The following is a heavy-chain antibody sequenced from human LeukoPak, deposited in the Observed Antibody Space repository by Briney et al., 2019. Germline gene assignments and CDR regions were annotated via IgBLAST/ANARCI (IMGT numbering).Heavy chain of an antibody. CDR1: GYAFGGSHY. CDR3: ARVVSQAAPDWYMDV. CDR2: VNFPGTS. V-gene: IGHV4-38-2*01. Sequence: PSETLSLTCDVSGYAFGGSHYWGWIRQPPGRGLQWIGHVNFPGTSAYNASLRGRVTISIGASKNRFSLRLTSVTGADAAIYYCARVVSQAAPDWYMDVWGGGTVVIVSS. D-gene: IGHD2-21*01. J-gene: IGHJ2*01.